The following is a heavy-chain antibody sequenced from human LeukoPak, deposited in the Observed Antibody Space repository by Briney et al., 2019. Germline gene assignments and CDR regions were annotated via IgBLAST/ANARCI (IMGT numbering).Heavy chain of an antibody. J-gene: IGHJ4*02. Sequence: SQTLSLTCTVSGGSISSGGYYWSWIRQPPGKGLEWIGEINHSGSTNYNPSLKSRVTISVDTSKNQFSLKLSSVTAADTAVYYCARGIQHKWRIGFYYDYWGQGTLVTVSS. CDR2: INHSGST. V-gene: IGHV4-30-2*01. D-gene: IGHD5-12*01. CDR1: GGSISSGGYY. CDR3: ARGIQHKWRIGFYYDY.